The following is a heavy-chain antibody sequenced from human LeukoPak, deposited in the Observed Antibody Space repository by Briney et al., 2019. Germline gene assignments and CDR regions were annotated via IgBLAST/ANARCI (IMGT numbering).Heavy chain of an antibody. D-gene: IGHD3-10*01. Sequence: PGGSLRLSCAASGFTFSSYEMNWVRQAPGKGLEWVSYISSGSTIHYADSVKGRFTISRDSAKNSLYLQMNSLRDEDTAVYYCARGRTYGLGGDYWGQGTLVTVSS. V-gene: IGHV3-48*03. CDR3: ARGRTYGLGGDY. CDR2: ISSGSTI. CDR1: GFTFSSYE. J-gene: IGHJ4*02.